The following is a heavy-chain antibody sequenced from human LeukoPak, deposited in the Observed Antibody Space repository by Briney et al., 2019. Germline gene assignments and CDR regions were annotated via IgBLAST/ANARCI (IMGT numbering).Heavy chain of an antibody. Sequence: GGSLRLSCAASGFTFSSYWMHWVRQAPGEGLIWVSRITTDGSSTSYADSVKGRFTISRDNAKNTVYLQMNSLRAKDTAVYYCASGNPGNSYGYWGQGTLVTVSS. J-gene: IGHJ4*02. CDR2: ITTDGSST. V-gene: IGHV3-74*01. D-gene: IGHD5-18*01. CDR3: ASGNPGNSYGY. CDR1: GFTFSSYW.